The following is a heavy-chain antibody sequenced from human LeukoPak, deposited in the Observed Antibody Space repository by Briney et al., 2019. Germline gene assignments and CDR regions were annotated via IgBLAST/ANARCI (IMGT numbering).Heavy chain of an antibody. V-gene: IGHV3-11*05. D-gene: IGHD3-16*01. CDR3: ARDARGAFDI. CDR1: GFTFSDYY. CDR2: ISSSSSYT. J-gene: IGHJ3*02. Sequence: PGGSLRLSCAASGFTFSDYYMSWIRQAPGKGLKWVSYISSSSSYTTHADSVKGRFTISRDNAKNSLYLQMTSLRAEDRAVYYCARDARGAFDIWGQGTMVTVSS.